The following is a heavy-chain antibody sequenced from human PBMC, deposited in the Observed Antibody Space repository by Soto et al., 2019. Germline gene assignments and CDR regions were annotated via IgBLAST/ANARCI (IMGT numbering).Heavy chain of an antibody. Sequence: HPGGSLRLSCAASGFTFSSYAMSWVRQASGKGLEWVSGISGSGGSTYHADSVKGRFTISRDNSKNTLYLQMNSLRAEDTAVYYCAKRPYYYDSSAYYVDYWGQGTLVTVSS. CDR2: ISGSGGST. CDR1: GFTFSSYA. V-gene: IGHV3-23*01. J-gene: IGHJ4*02. D-gene: IGHD3-22*01. CDR3: AKRPYYYDSSAYYVDY.